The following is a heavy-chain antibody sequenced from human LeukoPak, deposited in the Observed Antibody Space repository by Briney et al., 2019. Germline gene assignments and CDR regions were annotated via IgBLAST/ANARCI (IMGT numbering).Heavy chain of an antibody. CDR2: IIPIFGTA. Sequence: SVKVSCKASGGTFSSYAISWVRQAPGQGLEWMGGIIPIFGTANYAQKFQGRVTITADESTSTAYMELSSLRSEDTAVYYCAREATRGATWVKLHYWGQGTLVTVSS. CDR3: AREATRGATWVKLHY. V-gene: IGHV1-69*13. J-gene: IGHJ4*02. D-gene: IGHD1-26*01. CDR1: GGTFSSYA.